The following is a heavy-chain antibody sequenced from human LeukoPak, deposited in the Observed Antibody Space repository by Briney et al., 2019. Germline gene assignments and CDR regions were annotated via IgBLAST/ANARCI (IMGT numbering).Heavy chain of an antibody. CDR3: AKAVTTVTTLGLFDY. J-gene: IGHJ4*02. CDR1: GFTFTSHA. D-gene: IGHD4-17*01. V-gene: IGHV3-23*01. Sequence: GGSLRLSCAASGFTFTSHAMTWVRQAPGKGLEWVSAISADGRRTYYTDSVKGRFTISRHNSKSTLYLQINSLRAEDTAVYYCAKAVTTVTTLGLFDYWGQGTLVTVSS. CDR2: ISADGRRT.